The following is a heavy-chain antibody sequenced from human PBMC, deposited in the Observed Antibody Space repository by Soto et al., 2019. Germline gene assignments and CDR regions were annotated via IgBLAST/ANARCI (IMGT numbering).Heavy chain of an antibody. CDR2: ISYDGSKK. D-gene: IGHD5-18*01. CDR1: GFTFSSYG. Sequence: PGGSLRLSCAASGFTFSSYGMHWVCQAPGKGLEWVAVISYDGSKKYYADSVKGRFTISRDNSKNTLYLQMNSLRAEDTAVYYCAKSASGYSYGGYFDYWGQGTLVTVSS. CDR3: AKSASGYSYGGYFDY. J-gene: IGHJ4*02. V-gene: IGHV3-30*18.